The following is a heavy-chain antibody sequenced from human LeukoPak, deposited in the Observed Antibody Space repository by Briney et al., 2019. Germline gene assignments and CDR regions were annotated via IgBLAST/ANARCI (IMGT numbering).Heavy chain of an antibody. V-gene: IGHV4-4*07. CDR1: GGAIRSHY. J-gene: IGHJ4*02. Sequence: SETLSLTCTVSGGAIRSHYWNWIRQPAGKGLEWTGRIYSSGYTNDNPFLKSRITMSVDMSKNQFSLRLNSVTAADTAVYYCARGEHSVDSWGQGMLVTVSS. CDR2: IYSSGYT. D-gene: IGHD1/OR15-1a*01. CDR3: ARGEHSVDS.